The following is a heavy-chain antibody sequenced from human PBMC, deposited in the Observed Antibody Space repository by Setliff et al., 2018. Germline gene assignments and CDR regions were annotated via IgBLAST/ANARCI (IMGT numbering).Heavy chain of an antibody. D-gene: IGHD4-17*01. Sequence: GASVKVSCKASGYTFTSYYMHWVRQAPGQGLEWMTMIIPSTGNTNYAQKFQGRVTITADESTSTAYMELSSLRSEDTAVYYCAREVLSTVVAWDYWGQGTLVTVSS. CDR3: AREVLSTVVAWDY. V-gene: IGHV1-46*01. J-gene: IGHJ4*02. CDR2: IIPSTGNT. CDR1: GYTFTSYY.